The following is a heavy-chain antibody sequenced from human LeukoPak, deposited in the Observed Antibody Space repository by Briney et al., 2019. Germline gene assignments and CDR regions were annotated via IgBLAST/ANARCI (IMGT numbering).Heavy chain of an antibody. CDR3: ARRYGSGSYLVDY. Sequence: SVKVSCKASGGTFSSYAISWVRQAPGQGLEWMGRIIPILGIANYAQKFQGRVTITADKSTSTAYMELSSLRSEDTAVYYCARRYGSGSYLVDYWGQGTLVTVSS. CDR2: IIPILGIA. D-gene: IGHD3-10*01. CDR1: GGTFSSYA. V-gene: IGHV1-69*04. J-gene: IGHJ4*02.